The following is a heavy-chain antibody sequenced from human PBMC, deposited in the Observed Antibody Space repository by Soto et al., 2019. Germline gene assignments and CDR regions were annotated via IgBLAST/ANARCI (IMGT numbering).Heavy chain of an antibody. CDR2: IWPDGSNR. J-gene: IGHJ6*02. CDR1: GFIFNTYG. V-gene: IGHV3-33*01. D-gene: IGHD6-25*01. CDR3: ARAAWYYYGMDV. Sequence: GGSLRLSCAASGFIFNTYGMHWVRQAPGKGLEWVAVIWPDGSNRYYADSVSGQFSISRDNSKNTLFLQMNSLSAEDTAVYYCARAAWYYYGMDVWGQGTTVTVSS.